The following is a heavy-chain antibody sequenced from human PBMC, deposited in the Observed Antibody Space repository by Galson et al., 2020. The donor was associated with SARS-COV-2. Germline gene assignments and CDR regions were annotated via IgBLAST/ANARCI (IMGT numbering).Heavy chain of an antibody. V-gene: IGHV4-39*07. D-gene: IGHD6-19*01. CDR1: GGSISSSSYY. CDR2: IYYSGST. CDR3: ARESGWIRKDAFDI. J-gene: IGHJ3*02. Sequence: SETLSLTCTVSGGSISSSSYYWGWIRQPPGKGLEWIGSIYYSGSTYYNPSLKSRVTISVDTSKNQFSLKLSSVTAADTAVYYCARESGWIRKDAFDIWGQGTMVTVSS.